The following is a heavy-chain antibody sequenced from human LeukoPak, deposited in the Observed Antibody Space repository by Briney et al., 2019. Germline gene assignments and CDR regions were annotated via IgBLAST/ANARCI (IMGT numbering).Heavy chain of an antibody. CDR1: GFTFSSYW. D-gene: IGHD5-12*01. CDR3: ARDSVGASYDYGKEDY. CDR2: INSDGSST. Sequence: GGSLRLSRAASGFTFSSYWMHWVRQAPGKGLVWVSRINSDGSSTSYADSVKGRFTISRDNAKNTLYLQMNSLRAEDTAVYYCARDSVGASYDYGKEDYWGQGTLVTVSS. J-gene: IGHJ4*02. V-gene: IGHV3-74*01.